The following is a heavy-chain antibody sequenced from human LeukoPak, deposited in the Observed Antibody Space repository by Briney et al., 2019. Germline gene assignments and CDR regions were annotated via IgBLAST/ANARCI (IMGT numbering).Heavy chain of an antibody. Sequence: GASVKVSCKASGYTFTGYYMHWVRQAPGQGLEWMGWINPNSGGTNYAQEFQGRVTMTRDTSISTAYMELSRLRSDDTAVYYCARDRSSSWYTSWGQGTLVTVSS. CDR2: INPNSGGT. J-gene: IGHJ5*02. CDR1: GYTFTGYY. V-gene: IGHV1-2*02. D-gene: IGHD6-13*01. CDR3: ARDRSSSWYTS.